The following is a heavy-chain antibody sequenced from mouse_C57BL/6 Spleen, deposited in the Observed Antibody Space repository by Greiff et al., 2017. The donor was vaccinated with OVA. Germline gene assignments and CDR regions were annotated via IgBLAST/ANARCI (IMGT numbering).Heavy chain of an antibody. CDR1: GYTFTSYR. CDR3: ARVVDKDWYFDV. J-gene: IGHJ1*03. D-gene: IGHD1-1*01. V-gene: IGHV1-72*01. CDR2: IDPNSGGT. Sequence: VQLQQPGAELVKPGASVKLSCKASGYTFTSYRMHWVKQSPGSGLEWIGRIDPNSGGTKYNEKFKSKATLTVDKPSSPVYLQLSRLTSEDSAVYCGARVVDKDWYFDVWGTGTPVTVSA.